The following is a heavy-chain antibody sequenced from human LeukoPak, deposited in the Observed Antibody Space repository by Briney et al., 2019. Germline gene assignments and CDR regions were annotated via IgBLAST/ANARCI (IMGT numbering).Heavy chain of an antibody. CDR1: GFTVNSNY. CDR2: IYSDGTT. V-gene: IGHV3-66*01. CDR3: ARDLTGPYDH. Sequence: PGGSLRLSCAASGFTVNSNYMSWVRQAPGKGLEWVSIIYSDGTTYYADSVKGRFIISRDNSKNTLYLQMNSLRAEDTAVYSCARDLTGPYDHWGQGTLVTVSS. D-gene: IGHD3-22*01. J-gene: IGHJ4*02.